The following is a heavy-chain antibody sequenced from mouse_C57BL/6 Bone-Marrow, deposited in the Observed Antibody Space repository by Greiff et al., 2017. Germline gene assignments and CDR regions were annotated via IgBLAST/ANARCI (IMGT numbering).Heavy chain of an antibody. CDR2: INPYNGGT. D-gene: IGHD1-1*01. CDR3: AREGYGSSYWYFDV. CDR1: GYTFTDYY. J-gene: IGHJ1*03. Sequence: EVQLQQSGPVLVKPGASVKMSCKASGYTFTDYYMNWVKQSHGKSLEWIGVINPYNGGTSYNQKFKGKATLTVDKSSSTAYMGLNSLTSEDSAVYYCAREGYGSSYWYFDVWGTGTTVTVSS. V-gene: IGHV1-19*01.